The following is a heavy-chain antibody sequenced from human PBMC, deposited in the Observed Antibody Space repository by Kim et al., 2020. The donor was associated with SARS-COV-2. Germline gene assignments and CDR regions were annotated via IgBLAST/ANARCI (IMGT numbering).Heavy chain of an antibody. CDR3: ASITGTTSWFDP. V-gene: IGHV4-39*01. CDR2: IYYSGST. Sequence: SETLSLTCTVSGGSISSSSYYWGWIRQPPGKGLEWIGSIYYSGSTYYNPSLKSRVTISVDTSKNQFSLKLSSVTAADTAVYYCASITGTTSWFDPWGQGTLVTVSS. J-gene: IGHJ5*02. D-gene: IGHD1-7*01. CDR1: GGSISSSSYY.